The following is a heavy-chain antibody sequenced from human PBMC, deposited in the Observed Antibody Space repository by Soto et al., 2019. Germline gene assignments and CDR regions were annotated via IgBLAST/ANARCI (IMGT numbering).Heavy chain of an antibody. CDR3: ARGDSGYDRAAYCYCGMDV. Sequence: QVQLVQSEAEVKKPGSSVKVSCKASGGTFSSYAISWVRQAPGQGLEWMGGIIPIFGTANYAQKFQGRVTITADESTSTADMELSSLRSEDTAVYYCARGDSGYDRAAYCYCGMDVWGQGTTVTVSS. D-gene: IGHD5-12*01. CDR1: GGTFSSYA. V-gene: IGHV1-69*01. CDR2: IIPIFGTA. J-gene: IGHJ6*02.